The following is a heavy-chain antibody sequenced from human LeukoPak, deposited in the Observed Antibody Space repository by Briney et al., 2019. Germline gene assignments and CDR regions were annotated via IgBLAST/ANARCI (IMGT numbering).Heavy chain of an antibody. CDR2: VSFSSTYI. V-gene: IGHV3-21*01. Sequence: GGSLRLSCAASGFRFTDYTMNWVRQAPGKGLEWVSSVSFSSTYIYYADSVKGRFTVSRDNAKNSLYLQMNSLGDGDTAVCYCARQRLGYYLDSWGQGTLVTVSS. CDR3: ARQRLGYYLDS. J-gene: IGHJ4*02. CDR1: GFRFTDYT. D-gene: IGHD5-24*01.